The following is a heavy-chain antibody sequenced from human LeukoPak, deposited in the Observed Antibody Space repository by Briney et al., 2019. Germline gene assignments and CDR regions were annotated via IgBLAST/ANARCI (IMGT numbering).Heavy chain of an antibody. D-gene: IGHD3/OR15-3a*01. J-gene: IGHJ5*02. CDR3: ARTNLWAGFRFDP. V-gene: IGHV4-61*08. CDR1: GGSISSGDYY. CDR2: IYYSGST. Sequence: PSETLSLTCTVSGGSISSGDYYWSWIRQPPGKGLEWIGYIYYSGSTNYNPSLKSRVTISVDTSKNQFSLKLSSVTAADTAVYYCARTNLWAGFRFDPWGQGTLVTVSS.